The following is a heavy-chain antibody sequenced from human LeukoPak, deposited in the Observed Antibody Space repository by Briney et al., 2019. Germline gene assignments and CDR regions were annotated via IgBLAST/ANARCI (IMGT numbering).Heavy chain of an antibody. V-gene: IGHV3-20*04. CDR2: INWNGSGA. CDR1: GFTFDDYG. J-gene: IGHJ4*02. CDR3: AKVAKYYYGSETYYFFEH. D-gene: IGHD3-10*01. Sequence: PGGSLRLSCAASGFTFDDYGMSWVRQVPGKGLEWVSGINWNGSGAGYADSVKGRFTISRDNAKNSLYLQMNSLRVEDTAVYYCAKVAKYYYGSETYYFFEHWGQGTPVTASS.